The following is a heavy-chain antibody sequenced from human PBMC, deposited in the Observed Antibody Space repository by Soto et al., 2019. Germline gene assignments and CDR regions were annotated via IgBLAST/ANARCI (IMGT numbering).Heavy chain of an antibody. CDR1: GFTFSSYW. V-gene: IGHV3-74*01. J-gene: IGHJ6*02. CDR3: ARDPPYQLLYEDDYDGMDV. CDR2: INSDGSST. Sequence: HPGWSLRLSCAASGFTFSSYWMHWVRQAPGKGLVWVSRINSDGSSTSYADSVKGRFTISRDNAKNTLYLQMNSLRAEDTAVYYCARDPPYQLLYEDDYDGMDVWGQGTTVTVSS. D-gene: IGHD2-2*02.